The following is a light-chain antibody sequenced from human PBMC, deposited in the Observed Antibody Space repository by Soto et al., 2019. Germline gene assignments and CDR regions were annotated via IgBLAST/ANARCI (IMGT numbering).Light chain of an antibody. CDR1: SSDVDTYKY. V-gene: IGLV2-14*01. Sequence: QSALTQPASVSGSPGQSITISCTGTSSDVDTYKYVSWYQQHPSKAPKLMIYEVSYRPSGVSDRFSGSKSGNTASLTISGLQAEDEADYYCCSYAGSTTRVQFGGGTKVTVL. J-gene: IGLJ2*01. CDR2: EVS. CDR3: CSYAGSTTRVQ.